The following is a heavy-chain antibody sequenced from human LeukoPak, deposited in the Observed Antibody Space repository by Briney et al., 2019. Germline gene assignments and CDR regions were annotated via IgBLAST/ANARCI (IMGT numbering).Heavy chain of an antibody. CDR1: GYTFTGYY. CDR3: ARDLGLGYSSSWYDY. V-gene: IGHV1-2*02. Sequence: ASVKVSCKASGYTFTGYYMHWVRQAPGQGLEWMGWINPNSGGTNYAQKFQGRVTMTRDTSISTAYMELSRLRSDDTAVYYCARDLGLGYSSSWYDYWGQGTLVTVSS. CDR2: INPNSGGT. D-gene: IGHD6-13*01. J-gene: IGHJ4*02.